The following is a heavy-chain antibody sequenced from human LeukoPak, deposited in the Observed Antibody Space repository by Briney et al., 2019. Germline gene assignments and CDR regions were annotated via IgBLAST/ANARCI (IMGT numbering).Heavy chain of an antibody. D-gene: IGHD6-13*01. CDR3: ASAGYSSSWFSGYFQH. CDR2: IYYSGST. J-gene: IGHJ1*01. V-gene: IGHV4-59*01. Sequence: SETLSLTCTVSGGSISSYYWSWIRQPPGKGLEWIGYIYYSGSTYYNPSLKSRVTISVDTSKNQFPLKLSSVTAADTAVYYCASAGYSSSWFSGYFQHWGQGTLVTVSS. CDR1: GGSISSYY.